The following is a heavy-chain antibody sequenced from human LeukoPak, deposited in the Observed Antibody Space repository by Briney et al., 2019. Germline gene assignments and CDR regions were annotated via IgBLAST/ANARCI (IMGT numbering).Heavy chain of an antibody. D-gene: IGHD1-26*01. CDR2: IYYSGST. V-gene: IGHV4-39*01. CDR3: ARIALYSGSYSDY. J-gene: IGHJ4*02. Sequence: SETLSLTCTVSGGSISSSSYYWGWIRQPPGKGLEWIGSIYYSGSTYYNPSLKSRVTISVDTSKNQFSLKLSSVTAADTAVYYCARIALYSGSYSDYWGQGTLVTVSS. CDR1: GGSISSSSYY.